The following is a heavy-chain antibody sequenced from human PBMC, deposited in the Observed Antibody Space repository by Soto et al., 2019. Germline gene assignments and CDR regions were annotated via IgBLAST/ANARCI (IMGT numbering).Heavy chain of an antibody. V-gene: IGHV3-73*01. J-gene: IGHJ4*02. CDR1: GFTFSGSA. CDR3: TRGYGDSVRDY. CDR2: IRSKANNYAT. Sequence: EVQLVESGGGLVQPGESLKLSCAVSGFTFSGSAMHWVRQASGKGLEWVGRIRSKANNYATAYAASVKGRFTISRDDSKITACLQMNSLKSEDTAVYYCTRGYGDSVRDYWGQGTLVTVSS. D-gene: IGHD4-17*01.